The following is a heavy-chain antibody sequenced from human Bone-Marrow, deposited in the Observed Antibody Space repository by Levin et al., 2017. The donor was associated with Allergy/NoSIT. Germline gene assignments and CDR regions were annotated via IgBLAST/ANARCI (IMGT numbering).Heavy chain of an antibody. CDR1: GGTFSSYA. J-gene: IGHJ5*02. V-gene: IGHV1-69*06. CDR3: ARVPRGVAVAGTVWNWFDP. D-gene: IGHD6-19*01. Sequence: ASVKVSCKASGGTFSSYAISWVRQAPGQGLEWMGGIIPIFGTANYAQKFQGRVTITADKSTSTAYMELSSLRSEDTAVYYCARVPRGVAVAGTVWNWFDPWGQGTLVTVSS. CDR2: IIPIFGTA.